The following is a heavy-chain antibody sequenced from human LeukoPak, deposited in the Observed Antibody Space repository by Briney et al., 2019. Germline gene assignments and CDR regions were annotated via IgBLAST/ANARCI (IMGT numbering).Heavy chain of an antibody. CDR3: AREGGSGPSFDY. Sequence: ALVKVSCKASGGTFSSYAISWVRQAPGQGLEWMGGIIPIFGTANYAQKFQGRVTITADESTSTAYMELSSLRSEDTAVYYCAREGGSGPSFDYWGQGTLVTVSS. CDR2: IIPIFGTA. V-gene: IGHV1-69*13. D-gene: IGHD2-15*01. CDR1: GGTFSSYA. J-gene: IGHJ4*02.